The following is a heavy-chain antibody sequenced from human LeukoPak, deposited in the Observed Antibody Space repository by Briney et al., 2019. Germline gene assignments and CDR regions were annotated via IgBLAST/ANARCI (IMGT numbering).Heavy chain of an antibody. CDR1: GFIFNTYG. J-gene: IGHJ4*02. D-gene: IGHD1-1*01. V-gene: IGHV3-23*01. CDR2: FSGGDGQT. Sequence: GGSLRLSCAISGFIFNTYGMSWVRQTPGKGLEWVSTFSGGDGQTFYADSVKGRFTISRDSSRNTVSLQMNSLRVEDTAVYYCARGIYWSLDSWGQGTLVTVSS. CDR3: ARGIYWSLDS.